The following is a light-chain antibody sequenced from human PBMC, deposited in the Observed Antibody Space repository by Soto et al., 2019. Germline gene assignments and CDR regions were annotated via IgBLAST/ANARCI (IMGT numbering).Light chain of an antibody. Sequence: AIQMTQSPSSLPASVEDTVTITCRASQDIRDDLTWYQQKGGKAPKLLIYAASRLQGGVPSRFSGSVSGTDFTLTISSLQPEDFATYYCLQDYDFPRTFGQGTKVEVK. CDR3: LQDYDFPRT. CDR1: QDIRDD. J-gene: IGKJ1*01. V-gene: IGKV1-6*01. CDR2: AAS.